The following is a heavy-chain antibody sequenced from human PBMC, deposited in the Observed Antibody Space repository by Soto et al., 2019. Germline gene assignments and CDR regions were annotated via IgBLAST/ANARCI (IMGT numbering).Heavy chain of an antibody. J-gene: IGHJ4*02. D-gene: IGHD3-9*01. CDR1: GFSLSTSGVG. Sequence: QITLKESGPTLVRPTQTLTLTCAFSGFSLSTSGVGVGWIRQPPGKALEWFAVIYWDDSKHHSPSRRSRLTITKDTSKNQVVLTMTNMDPMDTGTYYCAHKGPEDWPLDYWGQGTLVTVSS. CDR2: IYWDDSK. V-gene: IGHV2-5*02. CDR3: AHKGPEDWPLDY.